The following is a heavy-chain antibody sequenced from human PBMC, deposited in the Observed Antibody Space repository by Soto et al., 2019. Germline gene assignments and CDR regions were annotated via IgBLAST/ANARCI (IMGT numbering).Heavy chain of an antibody. CDR1: GGSISSYY. D-gene: IGHD3-22*01. Sequence: SETLSLTCTVSGGSISSYYWSWIRQPPGKGLEWLGNIYFGGTTTYNPSLKSRVTISVDTSKNQFSLKLSSVTAADTAVYYCARRRQYYYDSSGFDYWGQGTLVTVSS. V-gene: IGHV4-4*08. CDR3: ARRRQYYYDSSGFDY. J-gene: IGHJ4*02. CDR2: IYFGGTT.